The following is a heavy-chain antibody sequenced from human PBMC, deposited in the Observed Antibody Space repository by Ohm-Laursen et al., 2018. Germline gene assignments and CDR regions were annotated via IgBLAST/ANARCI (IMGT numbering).Heavy chain of an antibody. V-gene: IGHV4-34*01. CDR3: ARDPVRGLTDY. D-gene: IGHD3-16*01. CDR2: INHSRST. Sequence: GTLSLTCAVYGGPFSGYYWNWIRQPPGKGLEWIGEINHSRSTKYNSSFKGRVTISVDTSKNQFSLKLSSVTAEDTAVYHCARDPVRGLTDYWGQGTLVTVSS. J-gene: IGHJ4*02. CDR1: GGPFSGYY.